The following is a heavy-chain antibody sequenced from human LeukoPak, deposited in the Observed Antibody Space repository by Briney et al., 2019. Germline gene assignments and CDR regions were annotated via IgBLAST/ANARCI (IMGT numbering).Heavy chain of an antibody. D-gene: IGHD6-6*01. J-gene: IGHJ6*03. V-gene: IGHV4-38-2*02. CDR1: GYSISSGYF. CDR3: AREFGSSSHYYYYMDV. Sequence: KPSETLSLTCTVSGYSISSGYFWGWMRQPPGKGLEWIGSIYQSETARYNPSLKSRVTISVDTSKNQFSLKLSSVTAADTAVYYCAREFGSSSHYYYYMDVWGKGTTVTVSS. CDR2: IYQSETA.